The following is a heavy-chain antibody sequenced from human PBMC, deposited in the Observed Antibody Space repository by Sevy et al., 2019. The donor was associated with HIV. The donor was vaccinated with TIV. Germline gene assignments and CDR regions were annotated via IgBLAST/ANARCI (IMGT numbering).Heavy chain of an antibody. J-gene: IGHJ4*02. Sequence: ASVKVSCKASGYTFTGYYMHWVRQAPGQGLEWMGWINPNSGGTNYAQKFQGRVTMTRDTSISTAYMELSRLRSDDKAVYYCARVRWEWELLNFDYWGQGTLVTVSS. D-gene: IGHD1-26*01. V-gene: IGHV1-2*02. CDR1: GYTFTGYY. CDR3: ARVRWEWELLNFDY. CDR2: INPNSGGT.